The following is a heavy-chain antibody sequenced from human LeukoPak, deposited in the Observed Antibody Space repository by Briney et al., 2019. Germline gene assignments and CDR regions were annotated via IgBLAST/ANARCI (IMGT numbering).Heavy chain of an antibody. CDR3: ARQGPLTTAVTTRTNPFDY. J-gene: IGHJ4*02. Sequence: SETLSLTCTVSGGSISSSYWSWIRQPPGKGLEWSGYIYYSRSTSYNPSLKSRVTISVDTSKNQFSLKLNSVTAADTAVYYCARQGPLTTAVTTRTNPFDYWGQGTLVTVSS. CDR2: IYYSRST. D-gene: IGHD4-11*01. V-gene: IGHV4-59*08. CDR1: GGSISSSY.